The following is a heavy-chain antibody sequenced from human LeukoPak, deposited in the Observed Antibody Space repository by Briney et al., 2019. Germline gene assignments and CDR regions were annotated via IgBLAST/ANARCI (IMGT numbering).Heavy chain of an antibody. Sequence: PGRSLRLSCAASGFTFSSNGMHWVRQALGKGLEWVAIIWYDGSNKYYADSVKGRFTISRDNSKNTLYLQMNSQRAEDTAVYYCAKDRKDKYDSSGYSFDYGMDVWGQGTTVTVSS. CDR3: AKDRKDKYDSSGYSFDYGMDV. V-gene: IGHV3-33*06. CDR2: IWYDGSNK. CDR1: GFTFSSNG. J-gene: IGHJ6*02. D-gene: IGHD3-22*01.